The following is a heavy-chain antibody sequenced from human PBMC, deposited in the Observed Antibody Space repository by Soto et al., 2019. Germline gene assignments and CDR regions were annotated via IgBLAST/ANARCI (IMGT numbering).Heavy chain of an antibody. V-gene: IGHV3-23*01. D-gene: IGHD6-19*01. Sequence: GGSLRLSCAASGFTFNSYVMTWVRQAPGKGLEWVSVISTGGGTTFYADSVKGRFTISRDNSKNTLYVQMNSLRAEDTALYYCAKRHRSGYYFDYWGQGTLVTVSS. CDR1: GFTFNSYV. CDR2: ISTGGGTT. CDR3: AKRHRSGYYFDY. J-gene: IGHJ4*02.